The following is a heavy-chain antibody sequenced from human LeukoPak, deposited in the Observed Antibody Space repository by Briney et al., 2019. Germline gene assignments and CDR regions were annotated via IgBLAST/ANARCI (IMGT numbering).Heavy chain of an antibody. V-gene: IGHV4-59*01. CDR1: GGPISGYY. Sequence: PSETLSLTCTVSGGPISGYYWTWIRQPPGKGLEWIGYIYDSGSTNQNPSLKSRVTISLDTSKNQVSLKLNSVTTADTAVYYCARSRDAYILGHWGQGILVTDSS. D-gene: IGHD5-24*01. CDR2: IYDSGST. CDR3: ARSRDAYILGH. J-gene: IGHJ4*02.